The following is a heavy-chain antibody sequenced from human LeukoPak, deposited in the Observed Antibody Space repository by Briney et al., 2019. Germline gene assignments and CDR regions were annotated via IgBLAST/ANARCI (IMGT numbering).Heavy chain of an antibody. CDR2: TYYRSKWYN. CDR3: ARVVEASIDY. CDR1: GDSVSTNGAA. J-gene: IGHJ4*02. V-gene: IGHV6-1*01. Sequence: SQTLSLTCAISGDSVSTNGAAAWNWFRQSPSRGLEWLGRTYYRSKWYNDYAVSVKSRITINPDTSKNQFSLQLNSVTPEDTAVYYCARVVEASIDYWGQGTLVTVSS.